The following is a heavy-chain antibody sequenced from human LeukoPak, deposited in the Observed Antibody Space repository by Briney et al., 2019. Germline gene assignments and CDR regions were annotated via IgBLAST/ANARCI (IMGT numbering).Heavy chain of an antibody. D-gene: IGHD1-1*01. J-gene: IGHJ4*02. CDR2: ISYDGGNK. CDR1: GFTFSSYA. V-gene: IGHV3-30-3*01. CDR3: ARGQQLVILGLFDY. Sequence: GGSLRLSCAASGFTFSSYAMHWVRQAPGKGLEWVAVISYDGGNKYYADSVKGRFTISRDNSRNTLYLQMNSLRTEDTAMYYCARGQQLVILGLFDYWGQGTLVTVSS.